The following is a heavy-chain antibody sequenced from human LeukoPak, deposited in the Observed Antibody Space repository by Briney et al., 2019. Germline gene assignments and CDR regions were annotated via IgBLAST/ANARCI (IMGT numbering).Heavy chain of an antibody. CDR2: IYYSGST. Sequence: SETLSLTCTVSGGSISSGDYYWSWIRQPPGKGLEWIGYIYYSGSTYYNPSLKSRVTISVDTSKNQFSLKLSSVTAADTAVYYCALQNDYGDSASFDIWGQGTMVTVSS. CDR1: GGSISSGDYY. CDR3: ALQNDYGDSASFDI. D-gene: IGHD4-17*01. V-gene: IGHV4-30-4*01. J-gene: IGHJ3*02.